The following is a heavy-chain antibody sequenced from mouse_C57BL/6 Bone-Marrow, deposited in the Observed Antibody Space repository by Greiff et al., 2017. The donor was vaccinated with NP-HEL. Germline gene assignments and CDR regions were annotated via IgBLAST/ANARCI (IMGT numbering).Heavy chain of an antibody. CDR1: GFSLTSYG. CDR2: IWGVGST. CDR3: ASHYGSSYGWFAY. J-gene: IGHJ3*01. D-gene: IGHD1-1*01. Sequence: VQLMESGPGLVAPSQCLSISCTVSGFSLTSYGVDWVRQSPGKGLEWLGVIWGVGSTNYNSALKSRLSISKDNSKSQVFLKMNSLQTDDTAMYYCASHYGSSYGWFAYWGQGTLVTVSA. V-gene: IGHV2-6*01.